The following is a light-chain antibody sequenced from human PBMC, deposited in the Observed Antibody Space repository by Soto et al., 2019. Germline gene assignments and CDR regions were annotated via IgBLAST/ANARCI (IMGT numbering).Light chain of an antibody. V-gene: IGKV1-5*03. CDR2: HAS. Sequence: DIQMTQSPSTLAASIGDRVNITCRASQRISSWLAWYQQKPGKAPKLLIYHASRLSNGVPSRFSGRASGTDFTLTISGLETDDFATYYCQQYNSYPLTFGVGTKVDI. CDR1: QRISSW. J-gene: IGKJ4*01. CDR3: QQYNSYPLT.